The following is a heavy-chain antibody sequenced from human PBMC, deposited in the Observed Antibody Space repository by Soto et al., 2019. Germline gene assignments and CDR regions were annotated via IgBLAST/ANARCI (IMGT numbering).Heavy chain of an antibody. V-gene: IGHV1-46*01. CDR3: ASSLLVVSPFDY. Sequence: QVQLAQSGAEAKKPGASVNVSCKASGFSYTTYYMHWVRQAPGQGLEWMGIINPSGAYAFYAQKFQGRVTMTRDTSTSTVYMELSSLRSEDTAVYYCASSLLVVSPFDYWGQGTLVTVSS. CDR2: INPSGAYA. D-gene: IGHD3-22*01. CDR1: GFSYTTYY. J-gene: IGHJ4*02.